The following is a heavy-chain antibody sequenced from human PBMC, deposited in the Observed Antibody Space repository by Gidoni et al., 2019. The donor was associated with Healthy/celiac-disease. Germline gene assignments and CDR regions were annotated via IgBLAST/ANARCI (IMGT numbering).Heavy chain of an antibody. CDR2: ISSSGSTI. CDR3: ARALERITIFGVVIPFDP. Sequence: QVQLVESGGGLVKPGGSLRLSCAASGFTFSDYSMSWIRQAPGKGMEWVSYISSSGSTIYYADSVKGRFTISRDNAKNSLYLQMNSLRAEDTAVYYCARALERITIFGVVIPFDPWGQGTLVTVSS. CDR1: GFTFSDYS. V-gene: IGHV3-11*01. J-gene: IGHJ5*02. D-gene: IGHD3-3*01.